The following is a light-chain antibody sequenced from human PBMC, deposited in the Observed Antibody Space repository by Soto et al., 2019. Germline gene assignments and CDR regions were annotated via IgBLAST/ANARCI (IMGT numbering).Light chain of an antibody. Sequence: EVVLTQSPGTLSLSPGERATLSCRASQTVSNNYLAWYQHKPGQSPKLLIFGSSDRATGIPDRFSGSGSGTDFTLSISRLEPEDFAVYYCQQYCSSPWTFGQVTTVEIK. CDR1: QTVSNNY. CDR2: GSS. V-gene: IGKV3-20*01. CDR3: QQYCSSPWT. J-gene: IGKJ1*01.